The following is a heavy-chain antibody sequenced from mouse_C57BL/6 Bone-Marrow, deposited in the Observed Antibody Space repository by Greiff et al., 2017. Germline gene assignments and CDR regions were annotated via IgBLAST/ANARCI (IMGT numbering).Heavy chain of an antibody. CDR3: ARDGSSYDWFAY. D-gene: IGHD1-1*01. CDR2: IDPSDSYT. CDR1: GYTFTSYW. V-gene: IGHV1-69*01. J-gene: IGHJ3*01. Sequence: QVQLQQPGAELVMPGASVKLSCKASGYTFTSYWMHWVKQRPGQGLEWIGEIDPSDSYTNYNQKFKGKSTLTVDKSSSTAYMQLSSLTSEDSAVYYCARDGSSYDWFAYWGQGTLGTVSA.